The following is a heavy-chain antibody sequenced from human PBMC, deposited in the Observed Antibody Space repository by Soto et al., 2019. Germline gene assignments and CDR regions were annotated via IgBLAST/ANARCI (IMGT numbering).Heavy chain of an antibody. Sequence: GESLTDSCQGSGYNFADYWMTWLRQKPGKGLECMGRIDPMYSHTEYIPSFRGHVTISVTKSITTVFLQWGSLRASDTAMYYCARQICDSDRGPIFQYYFDAWGQRP. D-gene: IGHD3-22*01. CDR1: GYNFADYW. J-gene: IGHJ4*02. CDR2: IDPMYSHT. CDR3: ARQICDSDRGPIFQYYFDA. V-gene: IGHV5-10-1*01.